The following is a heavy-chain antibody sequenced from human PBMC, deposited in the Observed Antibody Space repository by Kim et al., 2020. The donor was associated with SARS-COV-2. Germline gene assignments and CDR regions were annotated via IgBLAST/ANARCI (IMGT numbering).Heavy chain of an antibody. Sequence: GGSLRLSCAASGFTFSSYAMNWVRQAPGRGLESVSTISSSGGTTYYADSVKGRFTISRDNSKNTLYLQMNSLRAEDTAVYYCAKEYSYTYQYYGMDVWGQGTTVTVSS. J-gene: IGHJ6*02. CDR3: AKEYSYTYQYYGMDV. CDR2: ISSSGGTT. CDR1: GFTFSSYA. V-gene: IGHV3-23*01. D-gene: IGHD2-2*01.